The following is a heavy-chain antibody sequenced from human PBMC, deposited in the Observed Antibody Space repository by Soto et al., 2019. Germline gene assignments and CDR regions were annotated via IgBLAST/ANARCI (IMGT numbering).Heavy chain of an antibody. CDR1: GYSFTSYW. D-gene: IGHD3-9*01. V-gene: IGHV5-51*01. CDR2: IYPGDSDT. CDR3: ARQPEIKRSLRYFDWPASYYYYGMDV. J-gene: IGHJ6*02. Sequence: PGESLKISCKGSGYSFTSYWIGWVRQMPGKGLEWMGIIYPGDSDTRYSPSFQGQVTISADKSISTAYLQWSSLKASDTAMYYCARQPEIKRSLRYFDWPASYYYYGMDVWGQGTTVTVSS.